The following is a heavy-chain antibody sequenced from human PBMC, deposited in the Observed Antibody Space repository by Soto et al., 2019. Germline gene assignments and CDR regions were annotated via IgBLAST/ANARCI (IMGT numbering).Heavy chain of an antibody. CDR3: ARDRGIIAAAGKTYYYYGMDV. V-gene: IGHV1-18*01. Sequence: ASVKVSCKASGYTFTIYGISWVRQAPGQGLEWMGWISAYNGNTNYAQKLQGRVTMTTDTSTSTAYMELRSLRSDDTAMYYCARDRGIIAAAGKTYYYYGMDVWGQGTTVTVSS. CDR1: GYTFTIYG. CDR2: ISAYNGNT. J-gene: IGHJ6*02. D-gene: IGHD6-13*01.